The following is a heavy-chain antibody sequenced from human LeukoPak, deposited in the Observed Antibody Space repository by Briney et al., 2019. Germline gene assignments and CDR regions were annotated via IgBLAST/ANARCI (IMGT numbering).Heavy chain of an antibody. D-gene: IGHD3-10*01. V-gene: IGHV4-59*01. CDR1: GYTITSYY. Sequence: SETLSLTCTVSGYTITSYYWSWIRQPPGKGLEWIGNIYYSGTTNYNPPLKSRVTISVDTSKTQFSLKLSSVTAADTAVYYCARGWDNYYGSGRGWFDPWGQGTLVTVSS. CDR3: ARGWDNYYGSGRGWFDP. CDR2: IYYSGTT. J-gene: IGHJ5*02.